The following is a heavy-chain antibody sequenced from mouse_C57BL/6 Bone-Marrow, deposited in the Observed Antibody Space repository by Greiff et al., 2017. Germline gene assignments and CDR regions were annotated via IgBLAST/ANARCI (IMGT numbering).Heavy chain of an antibody. CDR3: ATLITTVVANWYFDV. J-gene: IGHJ1*03. Sequence: QVQLQQPGAELVMPGASVKLSCKASGYTFTSYWMHWVKQRPGQGLEWIGEIDPSDSYPNYNQKFKGKSTLTVDKSSSTAYMQLSSLTSEDSAVYYCATLITTVVANWYFDVWGTGTTVTVSS. V-gene: IGHV1-69*01. D-gene: IGHD1-1*01. CDR1: GYTFTSYW. CDR2: IDPSDSYP.